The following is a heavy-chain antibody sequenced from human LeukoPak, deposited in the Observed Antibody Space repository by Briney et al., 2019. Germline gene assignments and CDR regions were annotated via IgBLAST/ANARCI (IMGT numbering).Heavy chain of an antibody. Sequence: ASVKVSCKASGYTFTSYDINWVRQATGQGLEWMGWMNPNSGNTGYAQKFQRRVTMTRNTSISTAYMELSSLRSEDTAVYYCARASSDFWSGYGFDPWGQGTLVTASS. CDR3: ARASSDFWSGYGFDP. D-gene: IGHD3-3*01. J-gene: IGHJ5*02. V-gene: IGHV1-8*01. CDR2: MNPNSGNT. CDR1: GYTFTSYD.